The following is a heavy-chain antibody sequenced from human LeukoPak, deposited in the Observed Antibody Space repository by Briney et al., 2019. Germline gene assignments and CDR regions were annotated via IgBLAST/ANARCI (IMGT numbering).Heavy chain of an antibody. CDR2: ISSSSSTI. CDR3: ARDYSSSWYRVYYYGMDV. V-gene: IGHV3-48*01. J-gene: IGHJ6*02. D-gene: IGHD6-13*01. Sequence: PGGSLRLSCAASGFTFSSYSMNWVRQAPGKGLGWVSYISSSSSTIYYADSVKGRFTISRDNAKNSLYLQMNSLRAEDTAVYYCARDYSSSWYRVYYYGMDVWGQGTTVTVSS. CDR1: GFTFSSYS.